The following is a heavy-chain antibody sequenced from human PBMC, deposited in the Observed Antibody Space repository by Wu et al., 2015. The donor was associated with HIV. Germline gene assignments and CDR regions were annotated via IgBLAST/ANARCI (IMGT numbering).Heavy chain of an antibody. CDR1: GGTFSSYA. V-gene: IGHV1-69*13. J-gene: IGHJ3*02. Sequence: QVQLVQSGAEVKKPGSSVKVSCKASGGTFSSYAISWVRQAPGQGLEWMGRIIPIFGTANYAQKFQGRVTITADESTSTAYMELSSLRSEDTAVYYCARSPYYYDSSVLMAFDIWGQGTMVTVSS. CDR2: IIPIFGTA. CDR3: ARSPYYYDSSVLMAFDI. D-gene: IGHD3-22*01.